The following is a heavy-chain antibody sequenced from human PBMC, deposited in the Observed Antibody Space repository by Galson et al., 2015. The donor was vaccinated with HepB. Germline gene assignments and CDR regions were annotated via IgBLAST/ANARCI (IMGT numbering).Heavy chain of an antibody. CDR2: INGDGNDK. CDR1: GFTFGAYW. V-gene: IGHV3-7*01. D-gene: IGHD2-21*02. CDR3: AKGGGDGSGISFES. J-gene: IGHJ4*02. Sequence: SLRLSCAASGFTFGAYWMSWLRQAPGKGLEWLGNINGDGNDKNYVDSVKGRFTSSRDNTKKSLNLQMDSLRADDTAIYYCAKGGGDGSGISFESWGQGILVTVSS.